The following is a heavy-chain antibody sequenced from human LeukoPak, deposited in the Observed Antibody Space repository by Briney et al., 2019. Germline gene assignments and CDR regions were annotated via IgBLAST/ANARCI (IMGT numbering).Heavy chain of an antibody. D-gene: IGHD6-13*01. Sequence: GSLRLSCAASGFTFSSYWMHWVRQAPGKGLVWVSRIISDGSSTSYADSVKGRFTISRDNAKNTLYLQMNSLRAEDTAVYYCARASIAAAYFIDYWGQGTLVTVSS. CDR1: GFTFSSYW. CDR2: IISDGSST. J-gene: IGHJ4*02. V-gene: IGHV3-74*01. CDR3: ARASIAAAYFIDY.